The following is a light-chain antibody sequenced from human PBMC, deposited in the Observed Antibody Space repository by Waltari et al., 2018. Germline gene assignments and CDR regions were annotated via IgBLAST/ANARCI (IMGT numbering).Light chain of an antibody. V-gene: IGKV1-39*01. J-gene: IGKJ1*01. CDR1: QSVSTH. Sequence: DIQMTQSPLSLSASVGDRVTVTCRASQSVSTHLNLYQHKPGKVPELLVYSASFLETGVPSRFSAGGSGTDFNFTITAVQPEDFATYYCQETYTPPWTFGPGTRLEIK. CDR2: SAS. CDR3: QETYTPPWT.